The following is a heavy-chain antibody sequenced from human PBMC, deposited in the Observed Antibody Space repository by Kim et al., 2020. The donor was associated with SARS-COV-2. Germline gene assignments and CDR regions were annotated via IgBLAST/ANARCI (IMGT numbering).Heavy chain of an antibody. Sequence: SVKVSCKASGGTFSSYAISWVRQAPGQGLEWMGGIIPIFGTANYAQKFQGRVTITADESTSTAYMELSSLRSEDTAVYYCARGLVVVTAMGYYGMDVWGQGTTVTVSS. D-gene: IGHD2-21*02. CDR2: IIPIFGTA. V-gene: IGHV1-69*13. J-gene: IGHJ6*02. CDR1: GGTFSSYA. CDR3: ARGLVVVTAMGYYGMDV.